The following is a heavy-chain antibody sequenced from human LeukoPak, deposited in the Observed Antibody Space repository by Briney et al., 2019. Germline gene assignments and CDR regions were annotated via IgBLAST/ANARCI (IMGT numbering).Heavy chain of an antibody. D-gene: IGHD2-15*01. V-gene: IGHV3-33*01. Sequence: GGSLRLSCAASGFTFSSYGMHWVRQAPGKGLEWVAVIWYDGSNKYYADSVKGRFTISRDNSKNTLYLQMNSLRAEDTAVCYCARDTAAGYCSGGSCYADAFDIWGQGTMVTVSS. CDR3: ARDTAAGYCSGGSCYADAFDI. CDR2: IWYDGSNK. CDR1: GFTFSSYG. J-gene: IGHJ3*02.